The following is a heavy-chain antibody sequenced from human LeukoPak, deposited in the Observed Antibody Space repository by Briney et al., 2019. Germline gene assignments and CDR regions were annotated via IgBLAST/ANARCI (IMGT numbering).Heavy chain of an antibody. CDR3: APGPGFGELSENWFDP. Sequence: PGGSLRLSCAASGFTFSTYAMSWVRQAPGKGLEWVSTISGNGGSTYYADSVKGRFTISRDNSKNTLYLQVNSLRAEDTAVYYCAPGPGFGELSENWFDPWGQGTLVTVSS. D-gene: IGHD3-10*01. J-gene: IGHJ5*02. CDR2: ISGNGGST. CDR1: GFTFSTYA. V-gene: IGHV3-23*01.